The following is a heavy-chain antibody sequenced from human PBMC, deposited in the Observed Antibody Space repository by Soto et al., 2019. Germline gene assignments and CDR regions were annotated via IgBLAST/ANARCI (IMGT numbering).Heavy chain of an antibody. CDR2: VKDGGHT. J-gene: IGHJ4*02. CDR3: ARGQEGVVATH. Sequence: QVQLQQWGAGLLKPSETLSLNCAVTGGSLSGYYWSWIRQPPGKGLEWIGEVKDGGHTNYSPSLRGRVTISHDTSNHQFSLGLNSVTAADKGVYYCARGQEGVVATHWDQGSLVTVSS. V-gene: IGHV4-34*01. CDR1: GGSLSGYY. D-gene: IGHD5-12*01.